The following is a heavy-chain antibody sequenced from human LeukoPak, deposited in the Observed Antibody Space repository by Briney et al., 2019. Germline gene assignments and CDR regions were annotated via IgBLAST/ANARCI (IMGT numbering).Heavy chain of an antibody. CDR2: IYYSGST. CDR1: GGSISSSSYY. CDR3: ARYCSSTSCYGWFDP. Sequence: SETLSLTCTVSGGSISSSSYYWDWIRQPPGKGLEWIGSIYYSGSTYYNPSLKSRVTISVDTSKNQFSLKLSSVTAADTAVYYCARYCSSTSCYGWFDPWGQGTLVTVSS. D-gene: IGHD2-2*01. V-gene: IGHV4-39*01. J-gene: IGHJ5*02.